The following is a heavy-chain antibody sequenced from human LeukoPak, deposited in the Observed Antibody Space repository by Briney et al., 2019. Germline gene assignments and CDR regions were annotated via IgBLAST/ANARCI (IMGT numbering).Heavy chain of an antibody. CDR2: INWNGGST. CDR3: ARDGLVDTPMGAGY. CDR1: GFTFDDYD. Sequence: PGGSLRLPCAASGFTFDDYDMSWVRQAPGKGLEWVSGINWNGGSTGYADSVKGRFTISRDNAKNSLYLQMNSLRAEDTALYYCARDGLVDTPMGAGYWGQGTLVTVSS. D-gene: IGHD5-18*01. V-gene: IGHV3-20*04. J-gene: IGHJ4*02.